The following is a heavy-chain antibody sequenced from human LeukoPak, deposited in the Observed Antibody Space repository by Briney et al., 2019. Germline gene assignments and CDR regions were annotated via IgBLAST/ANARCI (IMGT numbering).Heavy chain of an antibody. CDR1: GGSISSGDYY. CDR2: IYYSGST. Sequence: KTSETLSLTCTVSGGSISSGDYYWSWIRQPPGKGLEWIGYIYYSGSTYYNPSLKSRVTISVDTSKNQFSLKLSSVTAADTAVYYCARDKAGTLRVRYYNYMDVWGKGTTVTVSS. V-gene: IGHV4-30-4*08. J-gene: IGHJ6*03. D-gene: IGHD1-7*01. CDR3: ARDKAGTLRVRYYNYMDV.